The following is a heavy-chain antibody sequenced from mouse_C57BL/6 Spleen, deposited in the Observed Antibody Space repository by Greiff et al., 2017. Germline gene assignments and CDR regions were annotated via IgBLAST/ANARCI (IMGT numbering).Heavy chain of an antibody. CDR2: INPSTGGT. V-gene: IGHV1-42*01. CDR3: ARTGGNYDFSYAMDY. J-gene: IGHJ4*01. Sequence: EVQLQQSGPELVKPGASVKISCKASGYSFTGYYMNWVKQSPEKSLEWIGEINPSTGGTTYNPKFKAKATLTVDKSSSTAYMQLKSLTSEDSAVYYCARTGGNYDFSYAMDYWGQGTSGTVAS. D-gene: IGHD2-1*01. CDR1: GYSFTGYY.